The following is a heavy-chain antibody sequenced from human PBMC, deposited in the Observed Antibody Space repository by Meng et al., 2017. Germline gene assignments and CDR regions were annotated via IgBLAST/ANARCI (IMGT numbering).Heavy chain of an antibody. CDR2: ISWDGGST. V-gene: IGHV3-43D*03. J-gene: IGHJ6*02. CDR1: GFTFDDYA. D-gene: IGHD4-17*01. Sequence: GESLKISCAASGFTFDDYAMHWVRQAPGKGLEWVSLISWDGGSTYYADSVKGRFTISRDNSKNSLYLQMNSLRAEDTALYYCAKGGYGDYYGMDVWGQGTTVTVSS. CDR3: AKGGYGDYYGMDV.